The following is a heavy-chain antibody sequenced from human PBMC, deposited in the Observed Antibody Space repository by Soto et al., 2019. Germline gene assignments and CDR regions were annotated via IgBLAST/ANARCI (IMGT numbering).Heavy chain of an antibody. V-gene: IGHV4-34*01. CDR2: INHSGST. Sequence: SETLSLTCAVYGGSFSGYYWSWIRQPPGKGLEWIGEINHSGSTNYNPSLKSRVTISLDTSKNQFSLKLSSVTAADTAVYYCARLYYYDSSGYYYYYYSYMDVWGKGTTVTVSS. CDR1: GGSFSGYY. CDR3: ARLYYYDSSGYYYYYYSYMDV. J-gene: IGHJ6*03. D-gene: IGHD3-22*01.